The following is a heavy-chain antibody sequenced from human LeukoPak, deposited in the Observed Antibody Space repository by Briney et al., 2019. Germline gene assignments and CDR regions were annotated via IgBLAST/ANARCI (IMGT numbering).Heavy chain of an antibody. CDR2: IYSGDST. CDR1: GFTVSGNY. V-gene: IGHV3-53*01. CDR3: AIHDYLAY. Sequence: GGSLRLSCVVSGFTVSGNYMSWVRQAPGKGLEWVSLIYSGDSTYYADSVKGRFTISRDNSKNTVYLQMNSLRAEDTALYYCAIHDYLAYWGQGTLVTVSS. J-gene: IGHJ4*02.